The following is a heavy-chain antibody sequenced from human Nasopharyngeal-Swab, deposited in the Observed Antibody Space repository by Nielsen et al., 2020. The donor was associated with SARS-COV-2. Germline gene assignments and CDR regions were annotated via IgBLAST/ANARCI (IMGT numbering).Heavy chain of an antibody. CDR1: GVSITSQY. D-gene: IGHD3-22*01. CDR2: ISHNSGT. Sequence: SETLSLTCTVSGVSITSQYWSWIRQPPGKGLEWIGYISHNSGTSYNPSLKSRVTMFMDTSKNQFSLRLRSVTAADTAVYYCAKESAYYFYRSSGNDHWGQGTLVTVSS. J-gene: IGHJ4*02. V-gene: IGHV4-59*11. CDR3: AKESAYYFYRSSGNDH.